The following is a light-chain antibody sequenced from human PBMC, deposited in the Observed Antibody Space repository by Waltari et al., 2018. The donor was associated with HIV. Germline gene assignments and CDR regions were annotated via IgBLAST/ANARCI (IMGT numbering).Light chain of an antibody. CDR2: AAS. CDR3: QQLNSDPYT. Sequence: DSQLTQSPSFLSASVGDRVTITCRASEGIGSYLAWYQQKPGKAPKLLIYAASTLLRGVPSRFSGSGSGTDVTLTISSLQPEDCATDYCQQLNSDPYTFGQCTKLEIK. J-gene: IGKJ2*01. V-gene: IGKV1-9*01. CDR1: EGIGSY.